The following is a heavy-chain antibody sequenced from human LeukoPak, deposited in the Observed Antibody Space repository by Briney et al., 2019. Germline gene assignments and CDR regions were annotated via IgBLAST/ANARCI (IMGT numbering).Heavy chain of an antibody. Sequence: ASVRVSCKASGYPFITYAISWVRQAPGQGLEWMGWISPHNGDTDYVQNLQDRITMTTDTSTSTVYLELRSLRSDDTAVYYYARDFHSDYGPCSFDSWGQGTLITVSS. CDR1: GYPFITYA. J-gene: IGHJ4*02. V-gene: IGHV1-18*01. CDR2: ISPHNGDT. CDR3: ARDFHSDYGPCSFDS. D-gene: IGHD3-16*01.